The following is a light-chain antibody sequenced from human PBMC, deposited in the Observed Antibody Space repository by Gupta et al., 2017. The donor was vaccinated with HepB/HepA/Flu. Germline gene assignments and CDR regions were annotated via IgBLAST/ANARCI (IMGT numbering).Light chain of an antibody. J-gene: IGLJ3*02. V-gene: IGLV6-57*03. CDR2: DDN. CDR1: SGSIASNY. Sequence: NFMLTQPHSLSESPGKTVTISCTRSSGSIASNYVQWYQQRPGSAPTTVIYDDNQRPSGVPDRFSGSSDSSSNSASLTISGLKTEDEADYYCQSYDSSNRVFGGGTKLTVL. CDR3: QSYDSSNRV.